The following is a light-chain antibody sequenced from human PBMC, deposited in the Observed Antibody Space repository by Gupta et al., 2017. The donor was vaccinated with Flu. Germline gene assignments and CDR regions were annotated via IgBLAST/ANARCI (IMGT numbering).Light chain of an antibody. V-gene: IGKV1-39*01. CDR3: QQSVNSPYT. CDR2: AAS. CDR1: QSVSNY. J-gene: IGKJ2*01. Sequence: DIQMTQSPSSLSASVGDRVTITCRASQSVSNYLNWYQKKAGKAPKLLIYAASSLQSGVPSRFSGSGSETDFTLTISSLQPEDFATYFCQQSVNSPYTFGQGTKLEIK.